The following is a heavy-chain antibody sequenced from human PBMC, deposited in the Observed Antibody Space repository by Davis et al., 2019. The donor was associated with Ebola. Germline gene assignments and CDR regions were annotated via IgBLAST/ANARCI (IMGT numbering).Heavy chain of an antibody. Sequence: LSLTCAVYGGSFSGYYWSWVRQAPGKGREGEASIDGRDINIYYGDSVKGRFTISRDNAKSSLYLQMNSLRAEDTAIYYCAREEAVAGSFDSWGQGTLVTVSS. J-gene: IGHJ4*02. CDR1: GGSFSGYY. V-gene: IGHV3-11*01. CDR2: IDGRDINI. CDR3: AREEAVAGSFDS. D-gene: IGHD6-19*01.